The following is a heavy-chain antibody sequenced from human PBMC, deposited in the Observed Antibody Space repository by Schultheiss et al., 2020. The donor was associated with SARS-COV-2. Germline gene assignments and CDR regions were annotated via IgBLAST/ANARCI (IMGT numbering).Heavy chain of an antibody. V-gene: IGHV1-2*06. CDR2: INPNSGGT. CDR3: ARALGSPYTSPRFEP. D-gene: IGHD2-2*02. CDR1: GYTFTGYY. J-gene: IGHJ5*02. Sequence: ASVKVSCKASGYTFTGYYMHWVRQAPGQGLEWMGRINPNSGGTNYAQKFQGRVTMTRDTSISTAYMELSRLRSDDTAVYYCARALGSPYTSPRFEPWGQGTLVTVSS.